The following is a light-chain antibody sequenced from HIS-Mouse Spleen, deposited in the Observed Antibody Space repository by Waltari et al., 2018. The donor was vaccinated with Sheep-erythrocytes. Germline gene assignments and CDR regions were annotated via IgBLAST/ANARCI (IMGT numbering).Light chain of an antibody. CDR2: DVS. Sequence: QSALTQPRSVSGSPGQSVTISCTGTRSDVGGYNYVSWYQQYPGKAPKLMIYDVSKRPSGVPDRFSGSKSGNTDSLTISGLQAEDEADYYCCSYAGSYNHVFATGTKVTVL. CDR1: RSDVGGYNY. J-gene: IGLJ1*01. V-gene: IGLV2-11*01. CDR3: CSYAGSYNHV.